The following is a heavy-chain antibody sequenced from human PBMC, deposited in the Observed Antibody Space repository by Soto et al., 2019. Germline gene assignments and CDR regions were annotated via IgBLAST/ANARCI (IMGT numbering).Heavy chain of an antibody. CDR1: GFPFSNFA. Sequence: PGGSLSLSCAASGFPFSNFAMSWVRQAPGKGLEWVSVISGGGGTTHYADSVKGRFTISRDNSKNTLYLQMDSLRAEDTALYYCAKAMSTPSRPRNYFDYWGQGTLVTVSS. V-gene: IGHV3-23*01. J-gene: IGHJ4*02. CDR2: ISGGGGTT. CDR3: AKAMSTPSRPRNYFDY. D-gene: IGHD6-6*01.